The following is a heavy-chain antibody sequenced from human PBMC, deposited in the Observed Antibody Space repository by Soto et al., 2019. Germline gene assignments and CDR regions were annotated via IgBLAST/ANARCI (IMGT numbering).Heavy chain of an antibody. V-gene: IGHV1-8*01. CDR1: GYTFTSYD. CDR2: MNPNSGNT. CDR3: ASVEERPDAFDI. Sequence: ASVKGSCKASGYTFTSYDINWVRQATGQGLEWMGWMNPNSGNTGYAQKFQGRVTMTRNTSISTAYMELSSLRSEDTAVYYCASVEERPDAFDIWGQGTMVTVSS. J-gene: IGHJ3*02. D-gene: IGHD1-1*01.